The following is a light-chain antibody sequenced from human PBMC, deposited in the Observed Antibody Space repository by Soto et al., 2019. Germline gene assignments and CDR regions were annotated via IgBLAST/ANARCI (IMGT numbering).Light chain of an antibody. Sequence: DIQMTQSPSTLSVSIGDRVTITCRASESINNYLAWYQQKPGKAPNLLIYKASSLESGVPSRFSGGGSGTEFTLTISSLQPDDFATYYCQQYNTYPWTFGQGTKVEIK. V-gene: IGKV1-5*03. CDR1: ESINNY. CDR2: KAS. J-gene: IGKJ1*01. CDR3: QQYNTYPWT.